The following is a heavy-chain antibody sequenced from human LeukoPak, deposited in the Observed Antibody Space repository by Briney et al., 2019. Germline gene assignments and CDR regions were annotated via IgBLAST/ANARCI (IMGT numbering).Heavy chain of an antibody. D-gene: IGHD6-19*01. CDR3: ARVGSSGN. CDR1: GESLCDHY. CDR2: ISSSSSYI. V-gene: IGHV3-11*06. Sequence: LSLTCAVYGESLCDHYWTWIRQAPGKGLEWVSSISSSSSYIYYADSVKGRFTISRDNAKNSLYLQMNSLRAEDTAVYYCARVGSSGNWGQGTLVTVSS. J-gene: IGHJ4*02.